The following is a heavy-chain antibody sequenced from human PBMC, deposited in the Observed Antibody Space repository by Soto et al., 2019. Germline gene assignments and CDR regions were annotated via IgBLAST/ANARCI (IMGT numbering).Heavy chain of an antibody. CDR1: CGSIGSISYY. Sequence: PSETLSHTCTVLCGSIGSISYYWGCIRQPPEKGLEWIGSIYYTGNTYYNPSLKSRVTISVDTSKNQFSLKLSSVTAAYTAVYYCARSIGAWAYWGQGTLVTVSS. J-gene: IGHJ4*02. CDR2: IYYTGNT. CDR3: ARSIGAWAY. V-gene: IGHV4-39*07. D-gene: IGHD7-27*01.